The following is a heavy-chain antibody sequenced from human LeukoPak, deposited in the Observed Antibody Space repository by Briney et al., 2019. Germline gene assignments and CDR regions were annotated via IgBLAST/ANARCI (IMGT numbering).Heavy chain of an antibody. D-gene: IGHD1-26*01. Sequence: GGSLRLSCAASGFTVSSNYMSWVRQAPGKGLEWVSVIYSGGSTYYADSVKGRFTISRDNSKNTLYLQMNSLRAEDTAVYYCARRIVGATGFEYWGQGTLVTVSS. CDR1: GFTVSSNY. CDR3: ARRIVGATGFEY. V-gene: IGHV3-53*01. J-gene: IGHJ4*02. CDR2: IYSGGST.